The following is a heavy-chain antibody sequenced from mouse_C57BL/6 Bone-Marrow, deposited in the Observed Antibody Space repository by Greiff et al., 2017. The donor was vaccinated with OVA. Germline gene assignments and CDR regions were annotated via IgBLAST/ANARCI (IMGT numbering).Heavy chain of an antibody. CDR1: GYTFTSYW. CDR3: ARESSSGYGYYFDY. V-gene: IGHV1-69*01. CDR2: IDPSASYI. D-gene: IGHD3-2*02. J-gene: IGHJ2*01. Sequence: QVQLQQPGAELVMPGASVKLSCKASGYTFTSYWMPWVKQRPGKGLAWIGEIDPSASYIYYNQKFKGKSTLTVDKSSSTAYMQLSSLTSEDSAVYYCARESSSGYGYYFDYWGQGTTLTVSS.